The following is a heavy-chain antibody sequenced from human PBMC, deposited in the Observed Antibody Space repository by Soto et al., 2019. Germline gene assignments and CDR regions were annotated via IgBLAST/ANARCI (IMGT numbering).Heavy chain of an antibody. J-gene: IGHJ4*02. CDR1: GGSISSSSYY. V-gene: IGHV4-39*01. CDR2: LYYRGST. CDR3: AVQTEGQYCISSSCDKGYYFDY. D-gene: IGHD2-2*02. Sequence: QLQLHESGPGLEKPSETLSLTCTVSGGSISSSSYYWGWIRQPPGKGLEWIGSLYYRGSTYYNPSLKNRVTISVNTSKYEFSLKLSSVTAADTAVYYCAVQTEGQYCISSSCDKGYYFDYWGQGTLVTVSS.